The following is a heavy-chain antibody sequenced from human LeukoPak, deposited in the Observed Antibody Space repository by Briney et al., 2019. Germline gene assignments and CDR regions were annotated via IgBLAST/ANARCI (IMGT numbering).Heavy chain of an antibody. CDR1: GGSISSSSYY. D-gene: IGHD3-10*01. Sequence: PSETLSLTCTVSGGSISSSSYYWGWIRQPPGKGLEWIGSIYYSGSTYYNPSLKSRVTITADTSIDTVNMELSSLKSEDTAVYYCAIGIRGVIIWWFDPWGQGTLVTVSS. CDR3: AIGIRGVIIWWFDP. V-gene: IGHV4-39*02. J-gene: IGHJ5*02. CDR2: IYYSGST.